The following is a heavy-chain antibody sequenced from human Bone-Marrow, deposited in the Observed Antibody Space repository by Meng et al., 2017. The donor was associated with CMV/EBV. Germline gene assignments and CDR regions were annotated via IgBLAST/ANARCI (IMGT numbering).Heavy chain of an antibody. J-gene: IGHJ5*02. V-gene: IGHV4-59*01. CDR3: AREFCSGGTCYSGWFDP. D-gene: IGHD2-15*01. CDR1: GGSISRYY. CDR2: IYYSGST. Sequence: SETLSLTCTVSGGSISRYYWSWIRQPPGKGLEWIGYIYYSGSTNYNPSLKSRLTISVDTSKNQFSLKLSSVTAADTAVYYCAREFCSGGTCYSGWFDPWGQGTLVTVSS.